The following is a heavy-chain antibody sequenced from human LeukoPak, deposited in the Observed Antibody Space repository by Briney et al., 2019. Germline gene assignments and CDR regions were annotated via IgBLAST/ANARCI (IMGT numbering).Heavy chain of an antibody. D-gene: IGHD2-21*02. CDR3: ASLAYCGGDYYSNFDY. Sequence: GGSLRLSCAASGFTFSSYAMHWVRQAPGKGLEWVAVISYDGSNKYYADSVKGRFTISRDNSKNTLYLQMNSLRAADTAVYYCASLAYCGGDYYSNFDYWGQGTLVTVSS. CDR2: ISYDGSNK. CDR1: GFTFSSYA. J-gene: IGHJ4*02. V-gene: IGHV3-30-3*01.